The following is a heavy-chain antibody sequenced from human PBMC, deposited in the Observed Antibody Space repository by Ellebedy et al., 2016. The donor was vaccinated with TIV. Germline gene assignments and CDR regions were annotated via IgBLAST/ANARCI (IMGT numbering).Heavy chain of an antibody. CDR2: ISSSSRYI. V-gene: IGHV3-21*01. J-gene: IGHJ4*02. CDR3: ARNYFDSSARGDY. CDR1: GFTFSDYS. D-gene: IGHD3-22*01. Sequence: GGSLRLSCAASGFTFSDYSMKWVRQAPGKGLEWVSSISSSSRYIFYADSVKGRFTISRDNAQSSLYLQMNSLRAEDTAVYYCARNYFDSSARGDYWGQGTLVTVSS.